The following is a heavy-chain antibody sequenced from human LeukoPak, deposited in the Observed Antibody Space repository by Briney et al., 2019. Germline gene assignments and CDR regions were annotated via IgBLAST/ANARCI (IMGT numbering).Heavy chain of an antibody. Sequence: GGSLRLSCAASGFTFSSYAMSWVRQAPGKGLEWVSSISSSSSYIYYADSVKGRFTISRDNAKNSLYLQMNSLRAEDTAVYYCARVQDSSSWYSTANFDYWGQGTLVTVSS. D-gene: IGHD6-13*01. CDR1: GFTFSSYA. CDR3: ARVQDSSSWYSTANFDY. J-gene: IGHJ4*02. V-gene: IGHV3-21*01. CDR2: ISSSSSYI.